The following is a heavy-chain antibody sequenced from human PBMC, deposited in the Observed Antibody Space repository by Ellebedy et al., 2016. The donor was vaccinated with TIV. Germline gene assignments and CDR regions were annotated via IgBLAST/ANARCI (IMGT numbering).Heavy chain of an antibody. Sequence: MPSETLSLTCTVSGGSISSGGYYWSWIRQHPGKGLEWIGYIYYSGSTYYNPSLKSRVTISVDTSKNHFSLKLSSVTAAATAVYYCARDIVSTGGFWDYWGQGTLVTVSS. CDR1: GGSISSGGYY. J-gene: IGHJ4*02. D-gene: IGHD2-8*02. V-gene: IGHV4-31*03. CDR3: ARDIVSTGGFWDY. CDR2: IYYSGST.